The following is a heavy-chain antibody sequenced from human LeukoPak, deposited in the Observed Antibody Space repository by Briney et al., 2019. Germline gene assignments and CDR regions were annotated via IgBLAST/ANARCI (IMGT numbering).Heavy chain of an antibody. J-gene: IGHJ4*02. V-gene: IGHV4-30-2*01. CDR1: GDSISSGGYY. Sequence: PSETLSLTCTVSGDSISSGGYYWNWIRQPPGKGLEWIGYIYHSGITNYNPSLKSRVTISIDRSKNQFSLKLSSVSAADTAVYYCAKGRKDFDTNLGPFDSWGQGILVTVSS. D-gene: IGHD3-9*01. CDR2: IYHSGIT. CDR3: AKGRKDFDTNLGPFDS.